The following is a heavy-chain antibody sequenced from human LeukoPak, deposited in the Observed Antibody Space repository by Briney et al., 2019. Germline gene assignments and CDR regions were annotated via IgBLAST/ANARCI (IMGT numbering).Heavy chain of an antibody. CDR1: GGSISSYY. CDR2: IYTSGSN. CDR3: AREVADYGGYYYYHYMDV. V-gene: IGHV4-4*07. D-gene: IGHD4-23*01. J-gene: IGHJ6*03. Sequence: SETLSLTCTVSGGSISSYYWSWIRQPAGKGLEWIGRIYTSGSNNYNPSLKSRVTMSVDTSKNQISLKLSSVTAADTAMYYCAREVADYGGYYYYHYMDVWGKGTTVTISS.